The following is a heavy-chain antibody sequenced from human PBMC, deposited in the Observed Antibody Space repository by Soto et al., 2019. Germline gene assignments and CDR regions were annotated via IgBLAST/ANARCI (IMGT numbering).Heavy chain of an antibody. J-gene: IGHJ6*01. CDR2: IWYDGSKI. CDR1: GFTFSSYG. D-gene: IGHD6-13*01. CDR3: ARPLEQHKLGLVMDV. V-gene: IGHV3-33*01. Sequence: GGSLRLSCAASGFTFSSYGIHWVRQAPCKGLEWVAVIWYDGSKIYYADPVKGRFTISRDNSKSTLYLQMNSLRAEDTAVYYCARPLEQHKLGLVMDVLGQGSPVPFSS.